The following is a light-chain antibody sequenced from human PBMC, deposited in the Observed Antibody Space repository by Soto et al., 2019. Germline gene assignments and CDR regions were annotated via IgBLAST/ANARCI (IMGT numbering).Light chain of an antibody. CDR2: DAS. J-gene: IGKJ4*01. CDR1: QSVSSY. V-gene: IGKV3-11*01. Sequence: EIVLTPSPATLSFSPLEIATLSFSASQSVSSYLAWYQQKPGQAPRLLIYDASNRATGIPARFSGSGSGTDFTLTISSLEPEDFAVYYCQQRSNWLNFGGGTKVDIK. CDR3: QQRSNWLN.